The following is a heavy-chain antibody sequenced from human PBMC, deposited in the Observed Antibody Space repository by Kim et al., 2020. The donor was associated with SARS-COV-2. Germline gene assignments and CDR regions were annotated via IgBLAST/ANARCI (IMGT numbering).Heavy chain of an antibody. D-gene: IGHD3-16*02. CDR3: ARRVEFGGVIDGGYMDV. V-gene: IGHV4-39*01. J-gene: IGHJ6*03. Sequence: LKSRVTISGDTSKNQFSLKLSSVTAADTAVYYCARRVEFGGVIDGGYMDVWGKGTTVTVSS.